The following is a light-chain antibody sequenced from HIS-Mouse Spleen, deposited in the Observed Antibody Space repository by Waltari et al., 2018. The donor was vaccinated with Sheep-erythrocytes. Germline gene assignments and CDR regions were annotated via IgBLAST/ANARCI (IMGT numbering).Light chain of an antibody. Sequence: DIQMTQSPSTLSASVGDRVTITCRARQSISSCLAWYQQKPGKVPKLLIYNASNLESGVPSRFSGSGSGTEFTLTISSLQPDDFATYYCQQYNSYPLTFGGGTKVEIK. J-gene: IGKJ4*01. V-gene: IGKV1-5*03. CDR1: QSISSC. CDR3: QQYNSYPLT. CDR2: NAS.